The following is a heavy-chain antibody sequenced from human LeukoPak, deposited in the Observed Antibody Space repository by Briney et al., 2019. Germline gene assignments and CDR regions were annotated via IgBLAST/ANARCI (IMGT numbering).Heavy chain of an antibody. V-gene: IGHV3-21*01. J-gene: IGHJ6*04. CDR3: AELGITMIGGV. CDR1: GFTFGSYS. CDR2: ISYHGAYM. Sequence: PGGSLRLSCAASGFTFGSYSMNWVRQAPGKGLEWVASISYHGAYMYYADSVKGRFTISRDNAKNSLYLQMNSLRAEDTAVYYCAELGITMIGGVWGKGTTVTISS. D-gene: IGHD3-10*02.